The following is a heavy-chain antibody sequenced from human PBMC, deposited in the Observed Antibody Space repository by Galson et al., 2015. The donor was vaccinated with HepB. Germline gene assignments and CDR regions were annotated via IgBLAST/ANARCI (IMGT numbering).Heavy chain of an antibody. V-gene: IGHV3-23*01. D-gene: IGHD6-19*01. CDR3: AKDLGITVAGDFDY. J-gene: IGHJ4*02. Sequence: SLRLSCAASGFTFGSHAMSWVRQGPGKWLEWVSAISGPGGTTYFADSVKGRFSISRDNSKNTLFLQMNSLRVEDTAIYYCAKDLGITVAGDFDYWGQGTLVTVSS. CDR1: GFTFGSHA. CDR2: ISGPGGTT.